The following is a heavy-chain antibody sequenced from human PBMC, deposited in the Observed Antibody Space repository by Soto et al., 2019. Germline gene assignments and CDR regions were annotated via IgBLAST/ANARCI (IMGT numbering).Heavy chain of an antibody. V-gene: IGHV4-4*07. J-gene: IGHJ5*02. Sequence: PSATLPLTCTVSGASISGFYWSGIRKSAGKGLEWIGRIYATGTTDYNPSLKSRVMMSVDTSKKQFSLKLRSVTAADTAVYYLVSDGTSTLRDWFDPRGKRMSVTV. D-gene: IGHD1-1*01. CDR1: GASISGFY. CDR2: IYATGTT. CDR3: VSDGTSTLRDWFDP.